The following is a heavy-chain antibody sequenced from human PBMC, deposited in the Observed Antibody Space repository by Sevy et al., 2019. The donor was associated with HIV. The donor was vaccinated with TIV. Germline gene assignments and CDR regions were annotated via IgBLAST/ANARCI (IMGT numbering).Heavy chain of an antibody. CDR2: FDPEDGDT. J-gene: IGHJ4*02. V-gene: IGHV1-24*01. Sequence: ASVKVSCKVSGYTLTKLDMHWVRQAPGKGLEWMGGFDPEDGDTFYAQKFQGRVTMTEDTSTDTADMELSSLRSEDTDVYYCATMAYYHSIIGSYSVDYWGQGTLVTVSS. CDR1: GYTLTKLD. D-gene: IGHD3-22*01. CDR3: ATMAYYHSIIGSYSVDY.